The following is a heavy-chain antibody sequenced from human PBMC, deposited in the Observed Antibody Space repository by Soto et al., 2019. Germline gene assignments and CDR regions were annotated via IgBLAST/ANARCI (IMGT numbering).Heavy chain of an antibody. J-gene: IGHJ4*02. Sequence: GGSLRLSCAASGFPFSSYAMHLVCQGPGKGLECVSAISGSGGSTYYADSVKGRFTISRDNSSKTLFRQMNSLRAEDTTSYSCVRYIWNYKNFHYWGQGTLLTVTS. CDR1: GFPFSSYA. V-gene: IGHV3-23*01. CDR3: VRYIWNYKNFHY. D-gene: IGHD1-7*01. CDR2: ISGSGGST.